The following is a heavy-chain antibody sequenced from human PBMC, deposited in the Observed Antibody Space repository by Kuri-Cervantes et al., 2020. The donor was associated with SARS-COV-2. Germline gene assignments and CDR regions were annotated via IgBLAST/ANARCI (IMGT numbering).Heavy chain of an antibody. D-gene: IGHD3-3*01. CDR3: ARGVSRFLEWLSGDYYYYGMDV. J-gene: IGHJ6*02. CDR1: GGSFSGYY. V-gene: IGHV4-34*01. Sequence: LETLSLTCAVYGGSFSGYYWSWIRQPPGKGLEWIGEINHSGSTNYNPSLKSRVTISVDTSKNQFSLKLSSVTAADTAVYYCARGVSRFLEWLSGDYYYYGMDVWGQGTTVTVSS. CDR2: INHSGST.